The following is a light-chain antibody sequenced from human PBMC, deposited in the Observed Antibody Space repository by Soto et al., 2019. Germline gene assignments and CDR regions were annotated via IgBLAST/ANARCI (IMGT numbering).Light chain of an antibody. CDR2: DAS. Sequence: EIVLTQSPATLSLSPGERATLSCRASQSVSNYLAWYQQKPGQAPRLLIYDASNRATGIPARFSGSGSGTDFTLTITSLEPEEFAVYYCQQRDNWPPITFGQGTRLEIK. V-gene: IGKV3-11*01. CDR3: QQRDNWPPIT. J-gene: IGKJ5*01. CDR1: QSVSNY.